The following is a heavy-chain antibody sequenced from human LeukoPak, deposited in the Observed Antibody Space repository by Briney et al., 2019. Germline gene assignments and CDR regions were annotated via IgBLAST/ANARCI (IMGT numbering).Heavy chain of an antibody. Sequence: NRGESLKISCKGSGYSFTSYWIGWVRQMPGKGLEWMGIVYPGDSHTRYSPSFQGQVTISADKSISTAYLQWSSLKASDTAMYYCARVAASGTYFDYWGQETLVTVSS. CDR2: VYPGDSHT. D-gene: IGHD6-13*01. CDR3: ARVAASGTYFDY. V-gene: IGHV5-51*01. J-gene: IGHJ4*02. CDR1: GYSFTSYW.